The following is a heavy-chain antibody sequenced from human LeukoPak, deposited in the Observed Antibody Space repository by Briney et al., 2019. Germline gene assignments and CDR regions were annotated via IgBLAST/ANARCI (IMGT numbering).Heavy chain of an antibody. Sequence: SETLSLTCTVSGDSISSNYWSWIRQPPGKGLEWIGYVSYSGTTYYNPSLRSRVTISGDTSKNQFSLRLSSVTAADTAVYFCARYGNMGVRGMDVWGQGTTVTVSS. CDR1: GDSISSNY. J-gene: IGHJ6*02. CDR3: ARYGNMGVRGMDV. CDR2: VSYSGTT. D-gene: IGHD2-21*01. V-gene: IGHV4-59*01.